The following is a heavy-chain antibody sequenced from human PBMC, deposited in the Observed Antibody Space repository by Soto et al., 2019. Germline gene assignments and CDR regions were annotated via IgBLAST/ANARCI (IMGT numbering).Heavy chain of an antibody. Sequence: LRLSFAASGXTFSSYAMGWVRQGPGKGLEWVAVVSIGGSTHYADSVRGRFTISRDNSKNTLSLQMNSLTAEDTAVYFCAKRRGAGGHFDYWGQGALVTVSS. CDR3: AKRRGAGGHFDY. CDR1: GXTFSSYA. CDR2: VSIGGST. D-gene: IGHD2-15*01. V-gene: IGHV3-23*01. J-gene: IGHJ4*02.